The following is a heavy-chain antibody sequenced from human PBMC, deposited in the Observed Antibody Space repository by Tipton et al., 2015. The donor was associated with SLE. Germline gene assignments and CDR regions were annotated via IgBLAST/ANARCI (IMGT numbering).Heavy chain of an antibody. Sequence: TLSLTCPVSGGFIRDSGFFLGWFRQPPGKGLEWVGSFFHIGATYYNPPPESRVTITVDTSTKQFSLSLTSVTAADTAVYYCARHPAVYDSRSPGDDWGQGTLVTVSS. D-gene: IGHD2/OR15-2a*01. J-gene: IGHJ4*02. V-gene: IGHV4-39*01. CDR1: GGFIRDSGFF. CDR3: ARHPAVYDSRSPGDD. CDR2: FFHIGAT.